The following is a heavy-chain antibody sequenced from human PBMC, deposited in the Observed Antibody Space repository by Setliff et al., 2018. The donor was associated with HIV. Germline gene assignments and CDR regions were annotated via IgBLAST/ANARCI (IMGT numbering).Heavy chain of an antibody. J-gene: IGHJ4*02. CDR3: ARDSRYYYDSSGYPALFDY. CDR2: IYSGGST. Sequence: GGSLRLSCAASGFTVNSNYMSWVRQAPGKGLEWVSVIYSGGSTYYADSVKGRFTISRDYSKNTLYLQMNSLRAEDTAVYYCARDSRYYYDSSGYPALFDYWGQGTLVTVS. CDR1: GFTVNSNY. D-gene: IGHD3-22*01. V-gene: IGHV3-66*02.